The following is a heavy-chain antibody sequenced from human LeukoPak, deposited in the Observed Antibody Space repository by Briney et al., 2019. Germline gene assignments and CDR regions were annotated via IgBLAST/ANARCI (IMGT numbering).Heavy chain of an antibody. J-gene: IGHJ5*02. CDR1: GGSVSSGGYY. Sequence: SETLSLTCTVSGGSVSSGGYYWSWIRQPPGKGLEWIGYIYYSGSTNYNPSLKSRVTISVDTSKNQFSLKLSSVTAADTAVYYCARSPLVIVVVTAIPGWFDPWGQGTLVTVSS. CDR3: ARSPLVIVVVTAIPGWFDP. V-gene: IGHV4-61*08. D-gene: IGHD2-21*02. CDR2: IYYSGST.